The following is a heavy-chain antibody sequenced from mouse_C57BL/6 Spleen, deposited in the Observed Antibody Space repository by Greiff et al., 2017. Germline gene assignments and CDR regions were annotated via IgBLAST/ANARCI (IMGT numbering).Heavy chain of an antibody. J-gene: IGHJ3*01. Sequence: EVQLQQSGAQLVRPGASVKLSCTASGFNIKDDYMHWVKQRPEQGLEWIGWIDPENGDTEYASKFQGKATITADTSSNTAYLQLSSLTSEDTAVYYCARCLITTVVPDYWGQGTLVTVSA. D-gene: IGHD1-1*01. V-gene: IGHV14-4*01. CDR1: GFNIKDDY. CDR3: ARCLITTVVPDY. CDR2: IDPENGDT.